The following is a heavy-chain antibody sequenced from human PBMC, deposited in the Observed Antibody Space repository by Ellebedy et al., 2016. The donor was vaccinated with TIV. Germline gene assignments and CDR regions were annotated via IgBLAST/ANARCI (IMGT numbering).Heavy chain of an antibody. CDR2: IRSEAYGGTT. J-gene: IGHJ5*02. CDR3: AREVRREWFDP. D-gene: IGHD1-26*01. V-gene: IGHV3-72*01. CDR1: GGSVTSRNW. Sequence: PGGSLRLSCGVSGGSVTSRNWWSWVRQPPGKGLEWIGSIRSEAYGGTTEYAPSVKGRFIISRDDSKNSLHLQMNSLKNEDTAVYYCAREVRREWFDPWGQGTLVTVSS.